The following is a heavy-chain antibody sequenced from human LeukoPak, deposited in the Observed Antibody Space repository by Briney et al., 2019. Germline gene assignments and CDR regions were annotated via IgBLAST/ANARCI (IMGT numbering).Heavy chain of an antibody. D-gene: IGHD5-18*01. CDR1: GLTFSNYA. CDR2: ISGDGNYI. V-gene: IGHV3-23*01. J-gene: IGHJ4*02. CDR3: AKNRATGMAFYDY. Sequence: GGSLRLSCAASGLTFSNYAMTWVRQAPGKGLEWVSAISGDGNYIFYGDSVKGRFASSRDNSKSTLYLQMSNLRAEDTAVYYCAKNRATGMAFYDYWGQGTQVTVSS.